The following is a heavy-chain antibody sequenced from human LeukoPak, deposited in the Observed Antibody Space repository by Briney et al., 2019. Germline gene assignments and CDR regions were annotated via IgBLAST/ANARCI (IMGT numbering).Heavy chain of an antibody. V-gene: IGHV3-30-3*01. Sequence: GRSLRLSCAASGFTFSSYAMHWVRQAPGKGLEWVAVISYDGSNKYYADSVKGRFTISRDNSKNTLYLKMKSLRAEDRAVYYYARDAYPYCGSTSCYRVSGMDVWGKGTTVTVSS. CDR3: ARDAYPYCGSTSCYRVSGMDV. CDR2: ISYDGSNK. J-gene: IGHJ6*04. CDR1: GFTFSSYA. D-gene: IGHD2-2*01.